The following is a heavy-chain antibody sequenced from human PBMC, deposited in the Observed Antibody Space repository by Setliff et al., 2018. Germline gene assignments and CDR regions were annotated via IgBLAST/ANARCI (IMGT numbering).Heavy chain of an antibody. CDR2: TIPIFGTT. V-gene: IGHV1-69*05. CDR3: VREGVDTRSSTDYRYYMDV. Sequence: SVKVSCKASGGTFSYYGISWVRQAPGQGLEWMGGTIPIFGTTDYAQKFQGRVTIITDDSTSTAFMQLSSLTSEDTAVYYCVREGVDTRSSTDYRYYMDVWGKGTTVTSP. J-gene: IGHJ6*03. CDR1: GGTFSYYG. D-gene: IGHD5-18*01.